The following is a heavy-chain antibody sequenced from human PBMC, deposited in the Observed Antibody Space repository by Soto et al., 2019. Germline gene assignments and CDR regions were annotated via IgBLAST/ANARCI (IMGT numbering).Heavy chain of an antibody. CDR3: ASHYDMWSGYLSPVDY. Sequence: QVQLVESGGDLVKRGGSLRLSCAASGYTFSDYYMSWIRQAPGKGLEWISYIDTSSTKIYYADSVKGRFTISRDNAKNLLYLEMNSLGDEDTAGYYCASHYDMWSGYLSPVDYWGQGTLVTVSS. CDR1: GYTFSDYY. V-gene: IGHV3-11*01. D-gene: IGHD3-3*01. CDR2: IDTSSTKI. J-gene: IGHJ4*02.